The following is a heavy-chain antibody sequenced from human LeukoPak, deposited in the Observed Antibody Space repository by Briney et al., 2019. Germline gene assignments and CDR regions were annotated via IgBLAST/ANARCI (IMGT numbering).Heavy chain of an antibody. CDR1: GYTLTELS. CDR3: ATSPLYDFWSGYYHYGMDV. Sequence: ASVKVSCKVSGYTLTELSMHWVRQAPGKGLEWMGGSDPEDGETIYAQKFQGRVTMTEDTSTDTAYMELSSLRSEDTAVYYCATSPLYDFWSGYYHYGMDVWGQGTTVTVSS. J-gene: IGHJ6*02. V-gene: IGHV1-24*01. D-gene: IGHD3-3*01. CDR2: SDPEDGET.